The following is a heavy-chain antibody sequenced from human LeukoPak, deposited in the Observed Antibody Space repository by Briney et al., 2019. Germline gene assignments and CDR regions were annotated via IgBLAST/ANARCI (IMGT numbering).Heavy chain of an antibody. CDR2: INPNSGGT. CDR3: ARVMYSSSWPRVWFDP. Sequence: ASVKVSCKASGYTFTGYYMHWVRQAPGQGLEWMGWINPNSGGTNYAQKFQGRVTMTRDTSISTAYMELRSLRSDDTAVYYCARVMYSSSWPRVWFDPWGRGTLVTVSS. J-gene: IGHJ5*02. CDR1: GYTFTGYY. D-gene: IGHD6-13*01. V-gene: IGHV1-2*02.